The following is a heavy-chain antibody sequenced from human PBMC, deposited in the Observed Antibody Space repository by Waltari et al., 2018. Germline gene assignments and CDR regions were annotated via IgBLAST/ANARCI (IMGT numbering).Heavy chain of an antibody. CDR3: AKDGGNYYYYMDV. D-gene: IGHD2-15*01. V-gene: IGHV3-23*03. CDR1: GFTFRSYA. Sequence: EVQLLESGGGLVQPGGSLRLSCAASGFTFRSYAMSWVRQAPGKGLEWVSVIYSGGSSTYYADSVKGRFTISRDNSKNTLYLQMNSLRAEDTAVYYCAKDGGNYYYYMDVWGKGTTVTVSS. J-gene: IGHJ6*03. CDR2: IYSGGSST.